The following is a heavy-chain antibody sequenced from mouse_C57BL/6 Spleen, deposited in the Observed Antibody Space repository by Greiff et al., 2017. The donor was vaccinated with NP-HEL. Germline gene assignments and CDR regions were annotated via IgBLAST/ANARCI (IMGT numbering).Heavy chain of an antibody. V-gene: IGHV3-6*01. D-gene: IGHD2-4*01. Sequence: EVKLQESGPGLVKPSQSLSLTCSVTGYSITSGYYWNWIRQFPGNKLEWMGYISYDGSNNYNPSLKNRISITRDTSKNQFFLKLNSVTTEDTATYYCARDNYDYDGYWGQGTTLTVSS. J-gene: IGHJ2*01. CDR1: GYSITSGYY. CDR3: ARDNYDYDGY. CDR2: ISYDGSN.